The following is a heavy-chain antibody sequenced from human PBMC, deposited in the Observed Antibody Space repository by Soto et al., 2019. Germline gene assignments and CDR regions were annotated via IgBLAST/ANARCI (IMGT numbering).Heavy chain of an antibody. D-gene: IGHD2-2*01. V-gene: IGHV3-11*01. CDR1: GFTFSDYY. Sequence: GGSLRLACVASGFTFSDYYMTWIRQAPGKGLEWVAYISSSGSGIYYPDSVKGRFTISRDNAKNSLYLQMSSLRAEDSAVYYCARAYPDAFDIWGQGTMVTVSS. CDR3: ARAYPDAFDI. J-gene: IGHJ3*02. CDR2: ISSSGSGI.